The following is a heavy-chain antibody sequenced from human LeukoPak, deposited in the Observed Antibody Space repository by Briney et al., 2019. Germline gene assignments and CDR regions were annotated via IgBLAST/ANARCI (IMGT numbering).Heavy chain of an antibody. CDR2: IKSKTDGWTS. D-gene: IGHD6-19*01. CDR3: TTDIQWLVDY. CDR1: GFTFSNAW. V-gene: IGHV3-15*01. Sequence: KTGGPLRLSCAASGFTFSNAWMSWVRQAPGKGLEWVGRIKSKTDGWTSDYAAPVKGRFTISRDDSKNTLYLQMNSLKTEDTAVYYCTTDIQWLVDYWGQGTLVTVSS. J-gene: IGHJ4*02.